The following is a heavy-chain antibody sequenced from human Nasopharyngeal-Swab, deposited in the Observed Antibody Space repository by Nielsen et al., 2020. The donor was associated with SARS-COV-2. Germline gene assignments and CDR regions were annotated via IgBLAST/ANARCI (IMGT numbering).Heavy chain of an antibody. CDR1: GYTFTSYG. Sequence: ASVKVSCKASGYTFTSYGISWVRQAPGQGLEWMGWISAYNGNTNYAQKFQGRVTITADESTSTAYMELSSLRSEDTAVYYCARVYWRNDSSPFDIWGQGTTVTVSS. CDR3: ARVYWRNDSSPFDI. D-gene: IGHD3-22*01. V-gene: IGHV1-18*01. J-gene: IGHJ3*02. CDR2: ISAYNGNT.